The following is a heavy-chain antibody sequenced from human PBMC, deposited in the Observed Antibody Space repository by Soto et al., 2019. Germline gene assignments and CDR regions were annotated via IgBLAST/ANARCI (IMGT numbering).Heavy chain of an antibody. CDR3: ARQPYLPKGRNDF. Sequence: SETLSLTCRVSGDSSSSADYFWTWIRQSPGKGLEWMGYIFHSGTTYYNPSLKGRLLLSIEDFKNQFSLKLPSVTAADSAVYFCARQPYLPKGRNDFWGPGTLVTVSS. CDR2: IFHSGTT. CDR1: GDSSSSADYF. V-gene: IGHV4-30-4*01. J-gene: IGHJ4*02.